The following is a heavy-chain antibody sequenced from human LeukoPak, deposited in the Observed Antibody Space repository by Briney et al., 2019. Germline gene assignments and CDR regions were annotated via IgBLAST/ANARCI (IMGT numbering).Heavy chain of an antibody. D-gene: IGHD2-15*01. Sequence: GGSLRLSCAASGFTFSSYSMNWVRQAPGKGLEWVSYISSSSSSIYYADSVKGRFTISRDNAKNSLYLQMNSLKTEDTAVYYCTTDGYSSGGNCYSFDYWGQGILVTVSA. CDR2: ISSSSSSI. CDR1: GFTFSSYS. CDR3: TTDGYSSGGNCYSFDY. V-gene: IGHV3-48*01. J-gene: IGHJ4*02.